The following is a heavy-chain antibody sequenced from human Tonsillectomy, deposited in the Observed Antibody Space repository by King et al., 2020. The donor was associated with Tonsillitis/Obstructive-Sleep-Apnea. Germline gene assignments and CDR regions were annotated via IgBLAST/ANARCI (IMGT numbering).Heavy chain of an antibody. D-gene: IGHD2-2*02. V-gene: IGHV4-59*08. Sequence: VQLQESGPGLVKPSETLSLTCTVSGGSISSYYWSWIRQPPGKGLEWIGYIYYSGSTNYNPSLKSRVTISIDTFKNQFSLKLTSVTAADTAVYYCAGTGAIGNWFDPWGQGTLVTVSS. CDR3: AGTGAIGNWFDP. CDR1: GGSISSYY. CDR2: IYYSGST. J-gene: IGHJ5*02.